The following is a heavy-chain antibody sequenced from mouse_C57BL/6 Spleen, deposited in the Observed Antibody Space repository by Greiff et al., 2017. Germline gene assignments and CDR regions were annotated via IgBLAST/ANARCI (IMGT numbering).Heavy chain of an antibody. CDR1: GYSITSDY. D-gene: IGHD2-4*01. V-gene: IGHV3-8*01. CDR3: ARGLYDYDGAMDY. Sequence: EVKLLESGPGLAKPSQTLSLTCSVTGYSITSDYWNWIRKFPGNKLEYMGYISYSGSTYHNPSLTSRISITLDTSKNPYYLQLNSVTTEDTAAYYCARGLYDYDGAMDYWGQGTSVTVSS. J-gene: IGHJ4*01. CDR2: ISYSGST.